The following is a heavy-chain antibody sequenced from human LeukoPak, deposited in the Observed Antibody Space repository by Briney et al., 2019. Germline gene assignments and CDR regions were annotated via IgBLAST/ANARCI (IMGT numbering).Heavy chain of an antibody. Sequence: GGSLRLSCAASGFTFSSNWMSWVRQAPGKGLEWVANIKQDGSEKYYVDSVKGRFTISRDNAKNSLYLQMNSLRSEDTAVYYCAKAIWVAATSSWFCLDYWGQGTLVTVSS. V-gene: IGHV3-7*01. CDR2: IKQDGSEK. J-gene: IGHJ4*02. D-gene: IGHD3-10*01. CDR3: AKAIWVAATSSWFCLDY. CDR1: GFTFSSNW.